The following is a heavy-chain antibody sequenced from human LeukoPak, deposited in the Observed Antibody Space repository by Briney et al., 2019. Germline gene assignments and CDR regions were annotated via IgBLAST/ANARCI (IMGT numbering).Heavy chain of an antibody. CDR2: IYTSGST. CDR1: GGSISSYY. J-gene: IGHJ3*02. V-gene: IGHV4-4*07. Sequence: PSETLSLTCTVSGGSISSYYWSWIRQPAGKGLEWIGRIYTSGSTNYNPSLKSRVTISVDTSKNQFSLKLSSVTAADTAVYYCARGTYYCSGGSCYQDAFDIWGQGTMVTVSS. D-gene: IGHD2-15*01. CDR3: ARGTYYCSGGSCYQDAFDI.